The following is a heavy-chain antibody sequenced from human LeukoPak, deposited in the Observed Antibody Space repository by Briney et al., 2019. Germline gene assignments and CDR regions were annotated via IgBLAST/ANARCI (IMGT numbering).Heavy chain of an antibody. J-gene: IGHJ5*01. CDR2: ISAYNGNT. CDR1: GYTFTNYG. V-gene: IGHV1-18*01. CDR3: GRVSGSIVARSEGFDS. D-gene: IGHD3-10*01. Sequence: GAAVKVSCKSSGYTFTNYGISWVRQAPGRGVEWMGWISAYNGNTNYAQKIKSRVTMTTDTSTNTVYMELRTLTADDTAVYYCGRVSGSIVARSEGFDSWGQGTVVTVSS.